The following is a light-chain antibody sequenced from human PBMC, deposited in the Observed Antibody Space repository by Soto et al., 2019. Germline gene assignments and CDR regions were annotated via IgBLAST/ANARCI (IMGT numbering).Light chain of an antibody. CDR1: QSISSW. J-gene: IGKJ1*01. CDR3: QHYNSYSEA. V-gene: IGKV1-5*03. CDR2: KAS. Sequence: DIQRTQSPSTLSASVGDTVTITCRASQSISSWLAWYQQKPGKAPKLLIYKASTLKSGVPSRFSGSGSGTEFTLTISSLQPDDFATYYCQHYNSYSEAFGQGTKVDI.